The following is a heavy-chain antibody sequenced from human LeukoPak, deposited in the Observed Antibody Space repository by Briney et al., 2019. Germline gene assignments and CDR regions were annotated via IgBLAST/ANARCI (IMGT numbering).Heavy chain of an antibody. J-gene: IGHJ4*01. D-gene: IGHD6-13*01. CDR2: ISGSGGST. V-gene: IGHV3-23*01. CDR3: AGSIAAAGTGY. Sequence: GGSLRLSCAASGFTFSSYAMSWVRQAPGKGLEWVSAISGSGGSTYYADSVKGRFTISRDNSKNTLYLRMNSLRAEDTAVYYCAGSIAAAGTGYWGQGTLVTVSS. CDR1: GFTFSSYA.